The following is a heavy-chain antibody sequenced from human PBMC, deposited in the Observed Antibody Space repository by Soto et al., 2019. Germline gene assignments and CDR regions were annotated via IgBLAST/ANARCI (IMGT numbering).Heavy chain of an antibody. V-gene: IGHV3-30*18. J-gene: IGHJ4*02. CDR1: GFTFSSYG. CDR3: AKGLIAVAGTIDY. D-gene: IGHD6-19*01. Sequence: GSLRLSCAASGFTFSSYGMHWVRQAPGKGLEWVAVISYDGSNKYYADSVKGRFTISRDNSKNTLYLQMNSLRAEDTAVYYCAKGLIAVAGTIDYWGQGTLVTVSS. CDR2: ISYDGSNK.